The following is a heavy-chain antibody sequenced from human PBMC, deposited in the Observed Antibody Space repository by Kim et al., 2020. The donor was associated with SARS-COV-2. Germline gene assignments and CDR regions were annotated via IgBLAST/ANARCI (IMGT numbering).Heavy chain of an antibody. V-gene: IGHV4-31*03. CDR3: ARDLPSGSYPNYYYYYGMDV. CDR2: IYYSGST. CDR1: GGSISSGGYY. D-gene: IGHD1-26*01. J-gene: IGHJ6*02. Sequence: SETLSLTCTVSGGSISSGGYYWSWIRQHPGKGLEWIGYIYYSGSTYYNPSLKSRVTISVDTSKNQFSLKLSSVTAADTAVYYCARDLPSGSYPNYYYYYGMDVCGQGTTVTVSS.